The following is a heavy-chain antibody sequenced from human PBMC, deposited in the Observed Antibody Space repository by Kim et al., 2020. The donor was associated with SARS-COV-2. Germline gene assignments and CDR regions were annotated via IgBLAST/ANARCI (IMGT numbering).Heavy chain of an antibody. CDR3: ARFCHRYYGSGSAHFDY. CDR1: GGSISSGGYY. Sequence: SETLSLTCTVSGGSISSGGYYWSWIRQHPGKGLEWIGYIYYSGSTYYNPSLKSRVTISVDTSKNQFSLKLSSVTAADTAVYYCARFCHRYYGSGSAHFDYWGQGTLVTVSS. J-gene: IGHJ4*02. V-gene: IGHV4-31*03. CDR2: IYYSGST. D-gene: IGHD3-10*01.